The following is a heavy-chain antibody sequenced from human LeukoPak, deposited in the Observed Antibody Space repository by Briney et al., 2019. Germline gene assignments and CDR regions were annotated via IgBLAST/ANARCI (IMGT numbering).Heavy chain of an antibody. CDR3: ARDSITGTPYYYYYYYMDV. Sequence: GGSLRLSCAASGFSVSNNYMSWVRQAPGKGLEWVSAISGSGGSTYYADSVKGRFTISRDNSKNTLYLQMNSLRAEDTAVYYCARDSITGTPYYYYYYYMDVWGKGTTVTVSS. CDR1: GFSVSNNY. J-gene: IGHJ6*03. CDR2: ISGSGGST. V-gene: IGHV3-23*01. D-gene: IGHD1-20*01.